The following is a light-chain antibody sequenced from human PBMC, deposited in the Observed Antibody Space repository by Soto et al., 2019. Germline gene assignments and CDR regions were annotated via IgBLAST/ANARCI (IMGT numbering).Light chain of an antibody. V-gene: IGKV1-5*01. CDR1: QSISSW. CDR2: DAS. Sequence: DIQMTQSPSTLSAPVGDRVTITCRASQSISSWLAWYQQKPGKAPKLLIYDASSLESGVPSRFSGSGSGTEFTLTISSLQPDDFATYYCQQYNSYLPYTFGQGTKVDIK. J-gene: IGKJ2*01. CDR3: QQYNSYLPYT.